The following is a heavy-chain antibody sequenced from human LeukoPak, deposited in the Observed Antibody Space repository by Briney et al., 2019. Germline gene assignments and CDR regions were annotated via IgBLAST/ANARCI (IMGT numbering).Heavy chain of an antibody. J-gene: IGHJ4*02. D-gene: IGHD3-10*01. CDR1: GFTFSSYG. CDR3: ARDIPDGSGTPDY. CDR2: IWYDGSNK. Sequence: GGSLRLSCAASGFTFSSYGMHWVRQAPGKGLEWVAVIWYDGSNKYHADSVKGRFTISRDNSKNTLCLQMNGPRAEDMAVYYCARDIPDGSGTPDYWGQGSLVTVSS. V-gene: IGHV3-33*01.